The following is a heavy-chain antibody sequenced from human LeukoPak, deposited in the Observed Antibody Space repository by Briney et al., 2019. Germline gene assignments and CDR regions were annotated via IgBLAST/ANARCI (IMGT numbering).Heavy chain of an antibody. CDR3: ARDHPPSSNYDFWSGPLGY. CDR1: GFTFSSYA. Sequence: GGSLRLSCAASGFTFSSYATHWVRQAPGKGLEYVSAISSNGGSTYYANSVKGRFTISRDNSKNTLYLQMGSLRAEDMAVYYCARDHPPSSNYDFWSGPLGYWGQGTLVTVSS. CDR2: ISSNGGST. J-gene: IGHJ4*02. D-gene: IGHD3-3*01. V-gene: IGHV3-64*01.